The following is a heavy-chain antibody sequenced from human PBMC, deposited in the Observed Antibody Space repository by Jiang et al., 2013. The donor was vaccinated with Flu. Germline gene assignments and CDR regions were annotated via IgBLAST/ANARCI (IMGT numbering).Heavy chain of an antibody. CDR2: VYPSDSDT. CDR1: GYDFATSW. V-gene: IGHV5-51*01. J-gene: IGHJ3*01. Sequence: GAEVKKPGESLKISCESSGYDFATSWIAWVRQVPGEGLECMGIVYPSDSDTRYNPSFQGHITISADKSLSTAYLQWSSLKASDTAMYYCARGNWGLAFDVWGQGTMVTVSS. D-gene: IGHD3-16*01. CDR3: ARGNWGLAFDV.